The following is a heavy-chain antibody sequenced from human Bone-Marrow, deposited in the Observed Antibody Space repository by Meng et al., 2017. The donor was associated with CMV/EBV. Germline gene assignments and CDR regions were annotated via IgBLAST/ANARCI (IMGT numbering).Heavy chain of an antibody. CDR1: GYTFTSYY. CDR2: INPSGGST. V-gene: IGHV1-46*01. CDR3: ASTGCSGGSCYLFDY. Sequence: ASGKVSCKASGYTFTSYYMHWVRQAPGQGLEWMGIINPSGGSTSYAQKFQGRVTMTRDTSKNQFSLQLDSVTPEDSAIYYCASTGCSGGSCYLFDYWGQGTLVTVSS. D-gene: IGHD2-15*01. J-gene: IGHJ4*02.